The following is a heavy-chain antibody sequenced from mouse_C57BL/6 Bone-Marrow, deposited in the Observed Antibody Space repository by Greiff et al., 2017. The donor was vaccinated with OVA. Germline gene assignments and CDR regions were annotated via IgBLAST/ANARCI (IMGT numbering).Heavy chain of an antibody. CDR1: GYTFTDYN. CDR3: ARYSNYVMDY. CDR2: INPNNGGT. J-gene: IGHJ4*01. V-gene: IGHV1-22*01. D-gene: IGHD2-5*01. Sequence: VHVKQSGPELVKPGASVTMSCKASGYTFTDYNMHWVKQSHGKSLEWIGYINPNNGGTSYNQKFKGKATLTVNKSSSTAYMELRSLTSEDSAGYYCARYSNYVMDYWGQGTSVTVSS.